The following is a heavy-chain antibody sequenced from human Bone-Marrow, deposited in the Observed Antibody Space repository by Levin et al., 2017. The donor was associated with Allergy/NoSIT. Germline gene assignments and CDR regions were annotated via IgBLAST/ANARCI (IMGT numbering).Heavy chain of an antibody. J-gene: IGHJ3*02. D-gene: IGHD1-1*01. Sequence: GESLKISCAASGFTFSTYCMNWVRQAPGMGLEWVSSLDSSSTYIYYADSVKGRFTISRDNAKNSLYLQMNSLRAEDTAVYYCARGGVTTTSYIWGQGTVVTVSS. CDR2: LDSSSTYI. CDR1: GFTFSTYC. CDR3: ARGGVTTTSYI. V-gene: IGHV3-21*01.